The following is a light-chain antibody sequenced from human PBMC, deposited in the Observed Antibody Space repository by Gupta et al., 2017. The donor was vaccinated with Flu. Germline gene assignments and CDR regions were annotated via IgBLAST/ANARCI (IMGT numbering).Light chain of an antibody. V-gene: IGKV1-39*01. CDR2: SAS. CDR3: QQSYSTQTWT. CDR1: QSISTY. Sequence: DIQMTQSPSSLSASVGDRVTITCRTTQSISTYLNWYQQKPGRAPKLLIYSASNLQSGVPSRCSGSGSCTDFTLTISRLQPEDFATDYCQQSYSTQTWTFGQGTKVEIK. J-gene: IGKJ1*01.